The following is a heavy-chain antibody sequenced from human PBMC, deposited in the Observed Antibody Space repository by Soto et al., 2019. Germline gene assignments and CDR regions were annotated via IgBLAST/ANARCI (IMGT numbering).Heavy chain of an antibody. CDR3: ARSGLEPRKYYYGMDV. J-gene: IGHJ6*02. V-gene: IGHV1-2*02. CDR1: GYTFTGCY. D-gene: IGHD1-1*01. Sequence: GASVKVSCKASGYTFTGCYMHWVRQAPGQGLEWMGWINPNSGGTNYAQKFQGRVTMTRDTSISTAYMELSRLRSDDTAVYYCARSGLEPRKYYYGMDVWGQGTTVTVSS. CDR2: INPNSGGT.